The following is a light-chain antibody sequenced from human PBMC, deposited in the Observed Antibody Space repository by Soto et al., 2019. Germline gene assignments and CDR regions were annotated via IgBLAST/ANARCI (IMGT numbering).Light chain of an antibody. CDR1: QSISSW. Sequence: DIQMTQSPSTLSASVGDRVTITCRASQSISSWLAWYQQKPGKAPKLLIYKAASLGSGVPSRFSGSGSGTEFTLTISSLQPDDFATYYCQQYNYYSRTFGQGTKVDIK. CDR2: KAA. V-gene: IGKV1-5*03. J-gene: IGKJ1*01. CDR3: QQYNYYSRT.